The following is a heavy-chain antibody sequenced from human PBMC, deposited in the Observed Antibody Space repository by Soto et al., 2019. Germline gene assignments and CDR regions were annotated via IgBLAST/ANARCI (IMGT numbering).Heavy chain of an antibody. V-gene: IGHV3-23*01. CDR2: ISGGGGST. J-gene: IGHJ5*02. CDR3: AEADSSGWYENLFDP. CDR1: GFTFSSYA. Sequence: EVQLLESGGGLVQPGGSLRLSCAASGFTFSSYAMSWVRQAPGKGLEWVSAISGGGGSTYYADSVKGRFTISRDNSKYPLYLYVNSLRAEDTAVYYCAEADSSGWYENLFDPWGQGTLVTVSS. D-gene: IGHD6-19*01.